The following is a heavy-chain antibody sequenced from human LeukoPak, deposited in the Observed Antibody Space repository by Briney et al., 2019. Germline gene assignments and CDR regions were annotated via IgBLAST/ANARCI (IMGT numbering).Heavy chain of an antibody. CDR1: GFTFSNYA. CDR2: IGISGRDT. V-gene: IGHV3-23*01. D-gene: IGHD3-22*01. CDR3: AKVGITMLVVVYFDD. Sequence: GGSLRLSCAASGFTFSNYAMSWFRQAPGKGLEWVSGIGISGRDTYYADSVKGRFTISRDNSKNTLHLQMNSLRAEDTAVYYCAKVGITMLVVVYFDDWGQGTLVTVSS. J-gene: IGHJ4*02.